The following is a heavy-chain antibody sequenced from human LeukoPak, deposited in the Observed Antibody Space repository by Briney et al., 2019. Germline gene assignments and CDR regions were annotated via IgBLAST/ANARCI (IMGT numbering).Heavy chain of an antibody. CDR2: IYPGDSDT. Sequence: GESLKISCKASGYSFADYWIGWVRQMPGKGLERMGIIYPGDSDTRYSPSFQGQVTISADKSIRTAYLQWSSLKASDTAMYYCARSDQLRWFGDPRRPYYYGMDVWGQGTTVTVSS. D-gene: IGHD3-10*01. CDR3: ARSDQLRWFGDPRRPYYYGMDV. CDR1: GYSFADYW. J-gene: IGHJ6*02. V-gene: IGHV5-51*01.